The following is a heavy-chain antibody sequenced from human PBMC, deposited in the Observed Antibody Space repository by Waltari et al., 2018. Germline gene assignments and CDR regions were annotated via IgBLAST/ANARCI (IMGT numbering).Heavy chain of an antibody. V-gene: IGHV4-39*07. D-gene: IGHD5-12*01. CDR1: RSSIRNNNDY. J-gene: IGHJ4*02. CDR2: FYKSGTT. CDR3: VRGYPDIVATISDY. Sequence: QLQLQESGPGLVKPSETLSLTCTVSRSSIRNNNDYWGWVRQPPGKGLEWIGSFYKSGTTYYNPSLKSRVTISVDTSNNQFSLKLNSVTAADTAVYYCVRGYPDIVATISDYWGQGTLVIVSS.